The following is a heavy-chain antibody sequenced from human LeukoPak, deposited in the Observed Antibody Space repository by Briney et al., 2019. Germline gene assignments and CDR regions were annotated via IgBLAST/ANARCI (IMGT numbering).Heavy chain of an antibody. CDR3: VRDFSWGVDH. D-gene: IGHD7-27*01. V-gene: IGHV3-30*02. CDR2: VRHDGSDK. Sequence: GGSLRLSCAASGFTFTDHAMQWVRQAPGKGLEWMAFVRHDGSDKYYEDSVKGRFSVSRDNSRNTVSLQMNSLRPEDTAIYYCVRDFSWGVDHWGQGTLVTVSS. J-gene: IGHJ4*02. CDR1: GFTFTDHA.